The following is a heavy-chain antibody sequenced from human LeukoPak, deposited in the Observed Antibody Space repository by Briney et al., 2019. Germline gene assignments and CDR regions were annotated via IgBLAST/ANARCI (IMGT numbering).Heavy chain of an antibody. Sequence: SETLSLTCAVSGYSISCGYYWGWIRQPPGKGLEWIGSIYHSGSTYYNPSLKSRVTISVDTSKNQFSLKLSSVTAADTAVYYCARICSSTSCYTSATDYWGQGTLVTVSS. V-gene: IGHV4-38-2*01. CDR3: ARICSSTSCYTSATDY. CDR1: GYSISCGYY. J-gene: IGHJ4*02. CDR2: IYHSGST. D-gene: IGHD2-2*02.